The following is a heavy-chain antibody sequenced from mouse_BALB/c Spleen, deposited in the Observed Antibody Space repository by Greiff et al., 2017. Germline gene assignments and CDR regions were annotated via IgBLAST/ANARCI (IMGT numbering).Heavy chain of an antibody. CDR3: AREGQNYYGSSYDAMDY. CDR1: GFSLTSYG. CDR2: IWAGGST. Sequence: VQLKESGPGLVAPSQSLSITCTVSGFSLTSYGVHWVRQPPGKGLEWLGVIWAGGSTNYNSALMSRLSISKDNSKSQVFLKMNSLQTDDTAMYYCAREGQNYYGSSYDAMDYWGQGTSVTVSS. J-gene: IGHJ4*01. V-gene: IGHV2-9*02. D-gene: IGHD1-1*01.